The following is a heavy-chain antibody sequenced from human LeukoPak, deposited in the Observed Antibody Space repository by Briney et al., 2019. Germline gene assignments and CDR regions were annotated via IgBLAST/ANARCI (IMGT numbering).Heavy chain of an antibody. D-gene: IGHD6-6*01. V-gene: IGHV3-48*01. Sequence: GGSLRLSCAASGFSFSSYGMNWVRQAPGKGLEWIAYISSSTSTINYADSVKGRFTISRDNANDSLFLQMNSLRVDDTAIYYCARRPPTGAALDHWGQGTRVTVSS. CDR3: ARRPPTGAALDH. CDR1: GFSFSSYG. CDR2: ISSSTSTI. J-gene: IGHJ5*02.